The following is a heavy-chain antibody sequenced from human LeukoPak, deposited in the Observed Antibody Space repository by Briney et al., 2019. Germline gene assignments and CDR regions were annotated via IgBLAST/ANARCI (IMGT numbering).Heavy chain of an antibody. J-gene: IGHJ4*02. CDR1: GFTFSSYG. D-gene: IGHD3-22*01. CDR3: AKDSLNYYDSSGYYYR. CDR2: ISGSGGST. V-gene: IGHV3-23*01. Sequence: GGSLRLSCAASGFTFSSYGMSWVRQAPGKGLEWVSAISGSGGSTYYADSVKGRFTISRDNSKNTLYLQMNSLRAEDTAVYYCAKDSLNYYDSSGYYYRWGQGTLVTVSS.